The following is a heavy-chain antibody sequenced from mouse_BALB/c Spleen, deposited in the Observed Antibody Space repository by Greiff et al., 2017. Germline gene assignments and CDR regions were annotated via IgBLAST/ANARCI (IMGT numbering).Heavy chain of an antibody. CDR2: INPSTGYT. J-gene: IGHJ4*01. D-gene: IGHD2-12*01. V-gene: IGHV1-7*01. Sequence: QVHVKQSGAELAKPGASVKMSCKASGYTFTSYWMHWVKQRPGQGLEWIGYINPSTGYTEYNQKFKDKATLTADKSSSTAYMQLSSLTSEDSAVYYCANYYKGAMDYWGQGTSVTVSS. CDR1: GYTFTSYW. CDR3: ANYYKGAMDY.